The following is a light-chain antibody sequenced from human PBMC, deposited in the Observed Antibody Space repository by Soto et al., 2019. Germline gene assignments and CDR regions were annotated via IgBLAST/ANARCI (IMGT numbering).Light chain of an antibody. CDR2: ETS. CDR1: HSVDSSY. CDR3: QQYGSYPLT. J-gene: IGKJ4*01. Sequence: EVVLTQSPGALSLSPGERATLSCRASHSVDSSYFAWYQQRPGQAPRLLIYETSSRATGIPDRFSGSGSGTDFTLTVRRLEPEDVAVYFCQQYGSYPLTFGGGTKVEIK. V-gene: IGKV3-20*01.